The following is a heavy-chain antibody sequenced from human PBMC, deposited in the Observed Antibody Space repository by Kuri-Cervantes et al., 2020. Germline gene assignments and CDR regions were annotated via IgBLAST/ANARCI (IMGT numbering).Heavy chain of an antibody. Sequence: GGSLRLSCTASGFTFSSYAMSWVRQSTGKGLEWGSAISGSGGSTYYADCVKGRFTISRDNYKNTLYLQMNSRRAEDTAVYYCAKTVVVTAIYGMDVWGQGTTVTVSS. J-gene: IGHJ6*02. CDR3: AKTVVVTAIYGMDV. V-gene: IGHV3-23*01. CDR2: ISGSGGST. CDR1: GFTFSSYA. D-gene: IGHD2-21*02.